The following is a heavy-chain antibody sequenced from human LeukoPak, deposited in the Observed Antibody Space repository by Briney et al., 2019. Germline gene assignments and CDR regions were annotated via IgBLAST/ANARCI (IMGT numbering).Heavy chain of an antibody. CDR2: ISWNSGSI. J-gene: IGHJ6*02. V-gene: IGHV3-9*01. CDR3: AGVVAATWSNGMDV. CDR1: GFTFDDYA. Sequence: GGSLRLSCAASGFTFDDYAMHWVRQALGKGLEWVSGISWNSGSIGYADSVKGRFTISRDNAKNTLYLQMNSLRAEDTSVYYCAGVVAATWSNGMDVWGQGTTVTVSS. D-gene: IGHD2-15*01.